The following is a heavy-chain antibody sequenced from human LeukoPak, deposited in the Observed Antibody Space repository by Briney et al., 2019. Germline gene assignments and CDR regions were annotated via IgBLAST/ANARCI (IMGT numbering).Heavy chain of an antibody. CDR1: GFTFSSYW. CDR3: ARERDGSGSPSDY. CDR2: INSDGSST. J-gene: IGHJ4*02. D-gene: IGHD3-10*01. V-gene: IGHV3-74*01. Sequence: GGSLRLSCAASGFTFSSYWMHWVRPAPGKGLVWVSRINSDGSSTSYADSVKGRFTISRDNAKNALYLQMNSLRAEDTAVYYCARERDGSGSPSDYWGQGTLVTVSS.